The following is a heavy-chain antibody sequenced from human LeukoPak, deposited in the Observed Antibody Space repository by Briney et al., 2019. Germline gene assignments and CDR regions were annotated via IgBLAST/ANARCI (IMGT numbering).Heavy chain of an antibody. CDR2: VNHSGST. D-gene: IGHD3-22*01. V-gene: IGHV4-34*01. CDR1: GGSFSGYY. CDR3: ARGHIYYDSSGYYYPHYYYYYYMDV. J-gene: IGHJ6*03. Sequence: SETLSLTCAVYGGSFSGYYWSWIRQPPGKGLEWIGEVNHSGSTNYNPSLKSRVTISVDTSKNQFSLKLSSVTAADTAVYYCARGHIYYDSSGYYYPHYYYYYYMDVWGKGTTVTVSS.